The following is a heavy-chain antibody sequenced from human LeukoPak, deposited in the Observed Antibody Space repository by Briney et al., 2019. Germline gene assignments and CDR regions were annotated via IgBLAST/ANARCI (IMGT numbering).Heavy chain of an antibody. CDR1: GFTVSTSY. CDR2: IYSGGST. V-gene: IGHV3-66*01. D-gene: IGHD4/OR15-4a*01. Sequence: GGSLRLSCAASGFTVSTSYMSWVRQAPGKGLEWVSVIYSGGSTYYADSVKGRFTISRDNSKNTLYLQMHSLRAEDTAVYYCVRDSSGATYPGDWYYDLWGRGTLVTVSS. CDR3: VRDSSGATYPGDWYYDL. J-gene: IGHJ2*01.